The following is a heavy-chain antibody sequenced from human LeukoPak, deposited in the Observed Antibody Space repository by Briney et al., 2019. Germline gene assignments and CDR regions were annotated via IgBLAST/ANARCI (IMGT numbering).Heavy chain of an antibody. Sequence: PSETLSLTCTVAGVSFSSFYWSWLRQPPGKGLEWIGYIYYSGSTNYNPSLKSRVTISVDTSKNQFSLKLSSVTAADTAVYYCARHPTHVCRILVDSYDIWGQGTMVTVSS. CDR2: IYYSGST. J-gene: IGHJ3*02. CDR1: GVSFSSFY. V-gene: IGHV4-59*08. CDR3: ARHPTHVCRILVDSYDI. D-gene: IGHD2-15*01.